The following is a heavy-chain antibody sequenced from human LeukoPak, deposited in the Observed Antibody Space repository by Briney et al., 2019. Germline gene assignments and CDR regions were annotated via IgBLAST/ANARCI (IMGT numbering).Heavy chain of an antibody. CDR2: IKSKTDGEIT. J-gene: IGHJ4*02. Sequence: GGSLRLSCAASGFTFSNAYMNWVRRAPGKGLEWVGRIKSKTDGEITDYAAPVKGRFTVSRDDSKTTLYLQMNSLQTEDTAVYYCTTSFLAVAGYYFDYWGQGTLVTVSS. D-gene: IGHD6-19*01. V-gene: IGHV3-15*07. CDR1: GFTFSNAY. CDR3: TTSFLAVAGYYFDY.